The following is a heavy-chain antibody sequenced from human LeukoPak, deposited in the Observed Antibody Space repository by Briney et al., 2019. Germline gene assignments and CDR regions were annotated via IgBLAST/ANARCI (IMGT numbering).Heavy chain of an antibody. Sequence: SSETLSLTCTVSGGSISSSSYYWGWIRQPPGKGLEWIGSIYYSGSTYYNPSLKSRVTISVDTSKNQFSLKLSSVTAADTAVYYCASYYGRPLDYWGQGTLVTVSS. J-gene: IGHJ4*02. CDR1: GGSISSSSYY. V-gene: IGHV4-39*07. D-gene: IGHD3-10*01. CDR3: ASYYGRPLDY. CDR2: IYYSGST.